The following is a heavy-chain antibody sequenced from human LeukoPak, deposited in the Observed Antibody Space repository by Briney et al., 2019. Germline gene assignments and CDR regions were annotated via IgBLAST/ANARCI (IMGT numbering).Heavy chain of an antibody. Sequence: GGSLRLSCAASAFTFSTYSMNWVCQAPGKGLEWVSSISSGSGYIYYADSVKGRFTISRDNAKNSLYLQMNSLRAEDTAVYYCAREFEAVAAVDYWGQGTLVTVSS. CDR2: ISSGSGYI. CDR3: AREFEAVAAVDY. V-gene: IGHV3-21*01. D-gene: IGHD6-19*01. J-gene: IGHJ4*02. CDR1: AFTFSTYS.